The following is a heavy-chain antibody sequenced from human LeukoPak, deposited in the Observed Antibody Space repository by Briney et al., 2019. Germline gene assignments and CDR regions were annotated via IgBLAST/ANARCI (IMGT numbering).Heavy chain of an antibody. CDR2: ISDSGGNT. CDR1: GFTFSNYA. J-gene: IGHJ5*02. Sequence: GGSLRLSCAASGFTFSNYAMSWVRQAPGKGLEWVSGISDSGGNTFYADSVKGRFTISRDNSKNTLYLQMNSLRAEDTALYYCVKASSSSPQYNWFDAWGQGTLVTVSS. D-gene: IGHD6-6*01. CDR3: VKASSSSPQYNWFDA. V-gene: IGHV3-23*01.